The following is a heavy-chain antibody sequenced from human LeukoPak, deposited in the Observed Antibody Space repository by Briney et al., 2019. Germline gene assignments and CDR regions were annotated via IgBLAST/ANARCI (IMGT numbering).Heavy chain of an antibody. CDR3: AKVPPGKYFDF. J-gene: IGHJ2*01. V-gene: IGHV3-23*01. CDR2: IGFGSDT. CDR1: GFTFSANG. Sequence: PGGSLRLSCAASGFTFSANGMGWVRQAPGKGLEWVSVIGFGSDTHCGDSVKGRFTISRDNSKNTVYLQMNSLRAEDTAVYYCAKVPPGKYFDFWGRGTLISVSS. D-gene: IGHD3-10*01.